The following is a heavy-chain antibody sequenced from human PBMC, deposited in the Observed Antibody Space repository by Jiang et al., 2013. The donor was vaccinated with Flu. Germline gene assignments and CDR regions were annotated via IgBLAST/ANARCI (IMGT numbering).Heavy chain of an antibody. CDR2: IYYSGST. D-gene: IGHD4-17*01. CDR3: ARDRDGDYVHFDY. J-gene: IGHJ4*02. Sequence: GSGLVKPSQTLSLTCTVSGGSISSGDYYWSWIRQPPGKGLEWIGYIYYSGSTYYNPSLKSRVTISVDTSKNQFSLKLSSVTAADTAVYYCARDRDGDYVHFDYWGQGTLVTVSS. CDR1: GGSISSGDYY. V-gene: IGHV4-30-4*01.